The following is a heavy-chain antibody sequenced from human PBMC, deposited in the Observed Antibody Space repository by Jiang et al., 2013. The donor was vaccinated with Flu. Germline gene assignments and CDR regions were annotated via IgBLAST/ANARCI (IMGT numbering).Heavy chain of an antibody. CDR2: ISGSGGST. V-gene: IGHV3-23*01. CDR3: AKDWGGYGDSLYYFDY. J-gene: IGHJ4*02. Sequence: VQLLESGGGLVQPGGSLRLSCAASGFTFSSYAMSWVRQAPGKGLEWVSAISGSGGSTYYADSVKGRFTISRDNSKNTLYLQMNSLRAEDTAVYYCAKDWGGYGDSLYYFDYWGQGTLVTVS. CDR1: GFTFSSYA. D-gene: IGHD4-17*01.